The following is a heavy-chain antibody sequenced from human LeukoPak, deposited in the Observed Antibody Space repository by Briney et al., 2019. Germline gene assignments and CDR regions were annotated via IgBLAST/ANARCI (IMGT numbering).Heavy chain of an antibody. CDR2: IYTGGST. V-gene: IGHV4-4*07. D-gene: IGHD2-2*01. Sequence: SETLSLTCTVSGASISSYYWTWIRQPAGKGLEWIGRIYTGGSTNYNPSLKSRVAMSVDTSKNQFSLKLSSVTAADTAVYYCARLSADSSSSRGFDYWGQGTLVTVSS. CDR1: GASISSYY. CDR3: ARLSADSSSSRGFDY. J-gene: IGHJ4*02.